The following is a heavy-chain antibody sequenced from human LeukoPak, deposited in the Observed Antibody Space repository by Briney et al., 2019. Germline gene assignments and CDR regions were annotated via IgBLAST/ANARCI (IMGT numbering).Heavy chain of an antibody. V-gene: IGHV3-23*01. Sequence: GGSLRLSCAASGFTFSSYAMSWVRQAPGKGLEWVSAISGSGGSKYYADSVKGRFTISRDNSKNTLYLQMNSLRAEDTAVYYCAKGTYYDILTGPGGLFVYGGQGTLVTVSA. D-gene: IGHD3-9*01. CDR1: GFTFSSYA. CDR2: ISGSGGSK. J-gene: IGHJ4*02. CDR3: AKGTYYDILTGPGGLFVY.